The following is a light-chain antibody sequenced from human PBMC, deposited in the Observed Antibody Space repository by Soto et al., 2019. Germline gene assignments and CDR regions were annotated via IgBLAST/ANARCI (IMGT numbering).Light chain of an antibody. CDR2: DAS. V-gene: IGKV3-11*01. J-gene: IGKJ2*01. CDR3: QQRSNWPPYP. CDR1: QSVSSY. Sequence: EIVLTQSPATLSLSPGERATLSCRASQSVSSYLAWYQQKPGQAPRLLIYDASNRATGIPARFSGSGSDTGLTLANSRLEPEDFGVYYCQQRSNWPPYPFGQGTKLEIK.